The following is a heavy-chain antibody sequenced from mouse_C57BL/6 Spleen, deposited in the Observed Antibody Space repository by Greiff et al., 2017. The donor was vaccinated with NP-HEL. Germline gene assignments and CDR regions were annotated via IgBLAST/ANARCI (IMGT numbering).Heavy chain of an antibody. CDR2: INPSNGGT. V-gene: IGHV1-53*01. Sequence: QVQLQQPGTELVKPGASVKLSCTASGYTFTSYWMHWVKQRPGQGLEWIGNINPSNGGTNYNEKFKSKATLTVDKSSSTAYMQLSSLTSEDAAVYNCTRANWDGGYAMDYWGQGTSVTVSS. CDR3: TRANWDGGYAMDY. CDR1: GYTFTSYW. J-gene: IGHJ4*01. D-gene: IGHD4-1*01.